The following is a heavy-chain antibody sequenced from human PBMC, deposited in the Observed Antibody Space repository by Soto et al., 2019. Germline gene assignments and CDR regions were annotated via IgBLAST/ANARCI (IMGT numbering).Heavy chain of an antibody. V-gene: IGHV4-34*01. J-gene: IGHJ4*02. D-gene: IGHD4-17*01. CDR1: GGSFSGYY. CDR3: ARGRDGGAAN. CDR2: INPSGST. Sequence: QVQLQQWGAGLLKPSETLSLTCAVYGGSFSGYYWSWIRQPPGKGLEWIGEINPSGSTNYTASLKRRVPMSGDTPKNQSSLKLTSVTAADTAVYYCARGRDGGAANWGQGTLVTVSS.